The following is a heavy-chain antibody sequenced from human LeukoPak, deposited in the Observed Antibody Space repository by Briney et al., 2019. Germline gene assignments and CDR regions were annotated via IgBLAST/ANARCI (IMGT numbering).Heavy chain of an antibody. J-gene: IGHJ6*02. CDR3: AKALIVGATGYYYGMDV. Sequence: GRSLRLSCAASGFTFSSYGMHWVRQAPGKGLEWVAVISYDGSNKYYADSVKGRFTISRDNSKNTLYLQINSLRAEDTAVYYCAKALIVGATGYYYGMDVWGQGTTVTVSS. V-gene: IGHV3-30*18. CDR2: ISYDGSNK. D-gene: IGHD1-26*01. CDR1: GFTFSSYG.